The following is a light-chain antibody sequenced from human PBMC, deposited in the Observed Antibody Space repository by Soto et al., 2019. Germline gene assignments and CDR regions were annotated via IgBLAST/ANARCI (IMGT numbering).Light chain of an antibody. CDR1: SSNIGAGYD. J-gene: IGLJ2*01. V-gene: IGLV1-40*01. CDR3: QSYDSSLV. CDR2: GNI. Sequence: QSVLTQPPSGSGAPGQRGTISCTGSSSNIGAGYDVHWYQQLPGTAPKLLIYGNINRPAGVPDRFSGSKSGTSASLAITGLRAEDEADYYCQSYDSSLVFGGGTKLTVL.